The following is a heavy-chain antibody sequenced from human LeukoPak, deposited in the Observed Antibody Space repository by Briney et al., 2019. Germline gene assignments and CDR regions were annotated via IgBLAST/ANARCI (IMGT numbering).Heavy chain of an antibody. CDR2: INPNNGGT. Sequence: GASVKVSCKASGYTFTGYYIHWVRQAPGQGLEWMGRINPNNGGTNYAQKFQGRVTMTRDMSMSTAYVELSRLRSVDTAVYYCAGEDNSSGYRPFDIWGQGTMVTVPS. J-gene: IGHJ3*02. CDR1: GYTFTGYY. V-gene: IGHV1-2*06. D-gene: IGHD3-22*01. CDR3: AGEDNSSGYRPFDI.